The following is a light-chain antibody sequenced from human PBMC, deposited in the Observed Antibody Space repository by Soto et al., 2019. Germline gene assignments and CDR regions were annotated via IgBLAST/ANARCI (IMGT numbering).Light chain of an antibody. CDR2: DAS. CDR3: QQYDNLPT. J-gene: IGKJ1*01. CDR1: QDISNY. Sequence: DIQGTQSPSSLSASVGDRVAITCQASQDISNYLNWYQQKPGKAPKLLIYDASNLETGVPSRFSGSGSGTDFTFTISSLQPEDIETYYCQQYDNLPTFGQGTKVDIK. V-gene: IGKV1-33*01.